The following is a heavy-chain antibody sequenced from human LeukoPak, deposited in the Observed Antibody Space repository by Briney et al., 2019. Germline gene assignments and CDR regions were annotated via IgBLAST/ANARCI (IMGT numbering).Heavy chain of an antibody. CDR3: ASQYGSGSENWLDP. Sequence: GRTLRLSCAASGFTFSNRGKSWGRHGPAQGLERVSAIRGSGERTYYADPVKVRFTISRGNSKNTLHLQLNRLTADATAISFCASQYGSGSENWLDPWGQGTLVTVSS. CDR1: GFTFSNRG. V-gene: IGHV3-23*01. D-gene: IGHD3-10*01. CDR2: IRGSGERT. J-gene: IGHJ5*02.